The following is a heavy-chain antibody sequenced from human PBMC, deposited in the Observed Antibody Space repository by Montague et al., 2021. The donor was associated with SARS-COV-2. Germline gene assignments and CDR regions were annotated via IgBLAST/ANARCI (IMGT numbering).Heavy chain of an antibody. CDR1: GGSVSTNVFS. CDR2: VYYTGNT. Sequence: SETLSLTCTVSGGSVSTNVFSWGWNRQPPGKGLEWNGNVYYTGNTYYNPSLKSRVTISVDTSRNQFSLNLISLTAADTAIYYCARHVDPGGGNCRTWYFDLWGRGTLVTVSS. V-gene: IGHV4-39*01. D-gene: IGHD4-23*01. J-gene: IGHJ2*01. CDR3: ARHVDPGGGNCRTWYFDL.